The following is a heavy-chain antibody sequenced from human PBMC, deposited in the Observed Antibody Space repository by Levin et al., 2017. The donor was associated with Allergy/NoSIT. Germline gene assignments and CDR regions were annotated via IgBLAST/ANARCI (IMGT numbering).Heavy chain of an antibody. Sequence: GESLKISCAASGFTFSSYSMNWVRQAPGKGLEWVSSISSSSSYIYYADSVKGRFTITRDNAKNSLYLQMNSLRAEDTAVYYCARDHAGYYDSRMYHAFDSWGQGTMVTVSS. CDR1: GFTFSSYS. CDR2: ISSSSSYI. V-gene: IGHV3-21*01. D-gene: IGHD3-22*01. CDR3: ARDHAGYYDSRMYHAFDS. J-gene: IGHJ3*02.